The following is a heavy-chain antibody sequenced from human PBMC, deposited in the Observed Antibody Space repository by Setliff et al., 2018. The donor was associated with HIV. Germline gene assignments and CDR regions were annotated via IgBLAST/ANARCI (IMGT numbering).Heavy chain of an antibody. Sequence: GASVKVSCKASGFTFSNSAVQWVRQVRGQGLEWIGWIAVGSNNTNYAQQFQRRVAITRDMSTSTAYLELTSLRSEDSAVYYCAAASPKVRGALSRWAATPDAFDVWGQGTVVTVSS. J-gene: IGHJ3*01. CDR2: IAVGSNNT. V-gene: IGHV1-58*01. D-gene: IGHD3-10*01. CDR3: AAASPKVRGALSRWAATPDAFDV. CDR1: GFTFSNSA.